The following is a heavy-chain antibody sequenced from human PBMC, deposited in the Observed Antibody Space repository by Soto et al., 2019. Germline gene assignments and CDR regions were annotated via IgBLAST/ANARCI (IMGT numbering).Heavy chain of an antibody. Sequence: WWSLRLSCSASVFTFDDYTMHWFRQAPGKGLEWVSLISWDGGSTYYADSVKGRFTISRDNSKNSLYLQMNSLRTEDTALYYCAKDYALTGPRGFDYWGQGALVTVSS. CDR1: VFTFDDYT. CDR2: ISWDGGST. V-gene: IGHV3-43*01. D-gene: IGHD3-9*01. CDR3: AKDYALTGPRGFDY. J-gene: IGHJ4*02.